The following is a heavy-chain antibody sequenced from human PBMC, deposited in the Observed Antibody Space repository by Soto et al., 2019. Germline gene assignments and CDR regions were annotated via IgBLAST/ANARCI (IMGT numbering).Heavy chain of an antibody. Sequence: SETLSLTCTVSGVSISNSSYYWGWIRRPPGKGLEWIGTIYYSGITYYNPSLKSRVTISVDTSKNQFSLKLTSATAADTAVYYCARHGSNWGQGTLVTVSS. CDR1: GVSISNSSYY. CDR3: ARHGSN. J-gene: IGHJ4*02. CDR2: IYYSGIT. V-gene: IGHV4-39*01.